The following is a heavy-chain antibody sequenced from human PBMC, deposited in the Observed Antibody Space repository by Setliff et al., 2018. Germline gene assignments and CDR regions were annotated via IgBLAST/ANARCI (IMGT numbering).Heavy chain of an antibody. CDR2: IWDDGGNK. Sequence: PGGSLRLSCAASGFTFSTYRMHWVRQAPGKGLEWVAVIWDDGGNKYHADSVKGRLTISRDNSKNTLYLQMNSLRPEDTAVYYCARRSPKGGSGSWGYWGQGTLVTVSS. V-gene: IGHV3-33*08. J-gene: IGHJ4*02. D-gene: IGHD3-10*01. CDR1: GFTFSTYR. CDR3: ARRSPKGGSGSWGY.